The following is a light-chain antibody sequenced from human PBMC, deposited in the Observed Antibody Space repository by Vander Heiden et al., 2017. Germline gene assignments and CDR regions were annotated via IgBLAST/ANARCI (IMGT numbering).Light chain of an antibody. J-gene: IGLJ3*02. CDR3: ASFTLRKNWV. CDR2: EVT. Sequence: QSALTQPPSASGSPGQSVTISCTGTSSDVGASNFVSWYQQYPGKAPKLMIYEVTKRPSGVPDRFSGSKSGNTASLTVSGLQTEDEADYYCASFTLRKNWVFGGGTKLTVL. V-gene: IGLV2-8*01. CDR1: SSDVGASNF.